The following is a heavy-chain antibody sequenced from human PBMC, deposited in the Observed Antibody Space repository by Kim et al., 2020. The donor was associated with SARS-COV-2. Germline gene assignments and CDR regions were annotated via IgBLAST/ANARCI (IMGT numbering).Heavy chain of an antibody. Sequence: SETLSLTCSVSGGSISPYYCHWIRQPPGKGLEWIGYIYYSGNTNYNPSLKSRVTISVDTSKNQFSLQLSSVTAADTAVYFCVRGGTTWGYYFEVWGRGTLVTVSS. J-gene: IGHJ2*01. CDR2: IYYSGNT. D-gene: IGHD1-1*01. CDR1: GGSISPYY. V-gene: IGHV4-59*01. CDR3: VRGGTTWGYYFEV.